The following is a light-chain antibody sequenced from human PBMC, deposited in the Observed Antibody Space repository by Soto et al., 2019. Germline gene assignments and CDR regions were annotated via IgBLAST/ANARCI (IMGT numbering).Light chain of an antibody. J-gene: IGKJ1*01. V-gene: IGKV3-15*01. CDR1: QSVSNN. CDR3: QQYGSSPRT. Sequence: EIVTTQSPATLSVSPGERATLSCRASQSVSNNLAWYQQRPGQAPRLLIYGASTRATGVPARFSGSGSGTDFTLTISSLEPEDSAVYYCQQYGSSPRTFGQGTKVDIK. CDR2: GAS.